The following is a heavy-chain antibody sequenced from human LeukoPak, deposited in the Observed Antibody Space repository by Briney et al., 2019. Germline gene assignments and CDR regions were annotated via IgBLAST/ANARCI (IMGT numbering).Heavy chain of an antibody. CDR1: GFTFSRYA. CDR3: AKDIVVVVAATVGKN. D-gene: IGHD2-15*01. Sequence: GGSLRLSCAASGFTFSRYAMSWVRQAPGKGLEWVSAICGSGGSTFYADAGKGRCTISQDNSQNTLYLQMNSLRAEDTGVYYCAKDIVVVVAATVGKNGGQGTLVTVSS. V-gene: IGHV3-23*01. CDR2: ICGSGGST. J-gene: IGHJ4*02.